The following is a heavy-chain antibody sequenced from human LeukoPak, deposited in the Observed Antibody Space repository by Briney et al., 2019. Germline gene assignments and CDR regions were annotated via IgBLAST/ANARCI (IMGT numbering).Heavy chain of an antibody. D-gene: IGHD4-11*01. CDR3: VRLTVTTLIDY. CDR2: IYYSGST. CDR1: GFTFSSYSMN. V-gene: IGHV4-39*01. Sequence: GSLRLSCAASGFTFSSYSMNWVRQAPGKGLEWIGSIYYSGSTYYNPSLKSRVTISVDTSKNQFSLKLSSVTAADTAVYYCVRLTVTTLIDYWGQGTLVTVSS. J-gene: IGHJ4*02.